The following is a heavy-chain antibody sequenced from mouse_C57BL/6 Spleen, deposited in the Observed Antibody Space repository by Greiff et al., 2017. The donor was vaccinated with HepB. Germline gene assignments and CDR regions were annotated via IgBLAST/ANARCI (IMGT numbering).Heavy chain of an antibody. J-gene: IGHJ2*01. CDR2: IYPSDSET. V-gene: IGHV1-61*01. D-gene: IGHD4-1*01. CDR3: ARTPSLANWEGY. Sequence: VQLQQPGAELVRPGSSVKLSCKASGYTFTSYWMDWVKQRPGQGLEWIGNIYPSDSETHYNQKFKDKATLTVDKSSSTAYMQLSSLTSEDSAVYYCARTPSLANWEGYWGQGTTLTVSS. CDR1: GYTFTSYW.